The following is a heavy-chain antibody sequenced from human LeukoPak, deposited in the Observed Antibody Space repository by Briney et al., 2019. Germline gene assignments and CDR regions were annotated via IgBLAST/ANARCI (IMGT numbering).Heavy chain of an antibody. CDR1: GFTFSSYD. J-gene: IGHJ6*03. D-gene: IGHD3-10*01. CDR3: ARVYYGSGSLYQYYYYMDV. V-gene: IGHV3-13*01. CDR2: IGTAGDT. Sequence: GGSLRLSCAASGFTFSSYDMHWVRQATGKGLEWVSAIGTAGDTYYPGSVKGRFTISRENAKNSLYLQMNSLRAEDTAVYYCARVYYGSGSLYQYYYYMDVWGKGTTVTISS.